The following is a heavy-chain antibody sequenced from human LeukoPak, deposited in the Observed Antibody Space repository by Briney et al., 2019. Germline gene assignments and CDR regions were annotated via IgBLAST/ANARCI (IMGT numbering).Heavy chain of an antibody. CDR1: GFTFSSYA. D-gene: IGHD2-2*01. V-gene: IGHV3-23*01. CDR3: AKSLYQYRGINFDY. J-gene: IGHJ4*02. Sequence: PGGSLRLSCAASGFTFSSYAMSWVRQAPGKGLEWVSAISGSGGSTYYADSVKGRFTISRDNSKNMLYLQMNGLRAEDTAIYYCAKSLYQYRGINFDYWGQGTLVTVSS. CDR2: ISGSGGST.